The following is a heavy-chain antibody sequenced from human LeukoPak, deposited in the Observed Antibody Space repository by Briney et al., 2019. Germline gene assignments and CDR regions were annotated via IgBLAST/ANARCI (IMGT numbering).Heavy chain of an antibody. J-gene: IGHJ3*02. CDR3: ARESTDNYDILTGSPGDAFNI. D-gene: IGHD3-9*01. V-gene: IGHV1-69*05. CDR1: GGTFSSYA. CDR2: IIPIFGTA. Sequence: SVKVSCKASGGTFSSYAISWVRQAPGQGLEWMGRIIPIFGTANYAQKFQGRVTITTDESTSTAYMKLSSLRSEDTAVYYCARESTDNYDILTGSPGDAFNIWGRGTIVTVSS.